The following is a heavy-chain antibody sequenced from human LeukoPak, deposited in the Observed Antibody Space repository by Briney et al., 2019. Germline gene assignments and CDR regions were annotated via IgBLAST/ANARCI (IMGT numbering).Heavy chain of an antibody. CDR1: GYTFTSYG. CDR3: ERSRIAVALDAFDI. CDR2: ISAYNGNT. V-gene: IGHV1-18*01. J-gene: IGHJ3*02. D-gene: IGHD6-19*01. Sequence: AASVKLSCKASGYTFTSYGISWVRQAPGQGLEWMGWISAYNGNTNYAQKLQGRVTMTTDTSTSTAYMELKSLRADDTAVYYCERSRIAVALDAFDIWGQGTMVTVSS.